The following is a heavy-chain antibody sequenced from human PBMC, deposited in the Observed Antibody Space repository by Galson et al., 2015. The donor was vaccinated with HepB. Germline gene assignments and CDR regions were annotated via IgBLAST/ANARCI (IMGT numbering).Heavy chain of an antibody. Sequence: SLRLSCAASGFTFSSYGMHWVRQAPGKGLEWVAVIWYDGTNKYYADSVKGRFTISRDNSKNTLYVQMNSLRAEDTAVYYCARDRNYYGSVGDQGFDPWGQGTLVTVSS. J-gene: IGHJ5*02. CDR2: IWYDGTNK. V-gene: IGHV3-33*08. CDR3: ARDRNYYGSVGDQGFDP. D-gene: IGHD3-10*01. CDR1: GFTFSSYG.